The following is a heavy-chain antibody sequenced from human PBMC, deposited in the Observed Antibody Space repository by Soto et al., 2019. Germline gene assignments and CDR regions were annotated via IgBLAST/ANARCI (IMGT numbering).Heavy chain of an antibody. CDR1: GFTFSSYA. J-gene: IGHJ4*02. D-gene: IGHD2-8*01. V-gene: IGHV3-23*01. Sequence: GGSLRLSCAASGFTFSSYAMSWVRQAPGKGLEWASAISGSGGSTYYADSVKGRFTISRDNSKNTLYLQMNSLRAEDTAVYYCAKAGYCTNGVCNYFDYWGQGTLVTVSS. CDR2: ISGSGGST. CDR3: AKAGYCTNGVCNYFDY.